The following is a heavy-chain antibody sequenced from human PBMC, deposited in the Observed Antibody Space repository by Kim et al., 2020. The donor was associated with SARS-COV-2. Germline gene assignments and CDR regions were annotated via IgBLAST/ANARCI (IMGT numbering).Heavy chain of an antibody. D-gene: IGHD3-10*01. CDR1: GGSISSSSYY. CDR2: MYYSGTS. V-gene: IGHV4-39*01. Sequence: SQTLSLTCTVSGGSISSSSYYWGWIRQPPGKGLEWIGTMYYSGTSYYNPSLKSRVTIYVDTSKSQFSLKLTSVTAADTAMYYCARQVVSMIRGVIRHSWF. CDR3: ARQVVSMIRGVIRHSWF. J-gene: IGHJ5*01.